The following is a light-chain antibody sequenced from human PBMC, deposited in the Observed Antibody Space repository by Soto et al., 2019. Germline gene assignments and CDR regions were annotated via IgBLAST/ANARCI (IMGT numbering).Light chain of an antibody. CDR1: QSVNRN. CDR2: GAS. J-gene: IGKJ1*01. Sequence: EIVMTQSPATLSVSPGERATLSCRASQSVNRNLAWYQQKPGQAPRLLIYGASPRSSTIPDRFSGSGSGTEFPLTISSLQSEDFAVYYCQQYNEWPRTFGQGTRVEFK. V-gene: IGKV3-15*01. CDR3: QQYNEWPRT.